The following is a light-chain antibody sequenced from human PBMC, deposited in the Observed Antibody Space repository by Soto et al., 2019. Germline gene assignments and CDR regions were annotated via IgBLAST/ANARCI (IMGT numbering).Light chain of an antibody. CDR1: QAISNS. J-gene: IGKJ1*01. CDR3: QKYNSAPWT. Sequence: EIQMTQSPSSLSASVGDRVAITCRASQAISNSLAWYQQKPGKVPKLLIYAASTLQSGVPSRFSGSGSGTDFTLTISSLQPEDVATYYCQKYNSAPWTFGQGTKVEIK. V-gene: IGKV1-27*01. CDR2: AAS.